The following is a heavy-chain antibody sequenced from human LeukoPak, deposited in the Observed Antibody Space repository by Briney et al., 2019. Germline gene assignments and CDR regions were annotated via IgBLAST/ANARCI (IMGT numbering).Heavy chain of an antibody. CDR1: GFTFSTYN. V-gene: IGHV3-21*01. Sequence: PGGSLRLSCAASGFTFSTYNMNWVRQAPGKGLEWVSSISSSSNYIYYADSVKGRFTISRDNDKNSLYLQMNSLRAEDTDVSYCARDVGASAPDAFDIWGQGTMVTVS. J-gene: IGHJ3*02. CDR3: ARDVGASAPDAFDI. D-gene: IGHD1-26*01. CDR2: ISSSSNYI.